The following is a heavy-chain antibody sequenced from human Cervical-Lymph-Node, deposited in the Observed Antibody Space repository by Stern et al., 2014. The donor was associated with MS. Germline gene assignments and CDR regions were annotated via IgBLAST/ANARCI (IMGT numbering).Heavy chain of an antibody. CDR3: AKDPRIYDSSGYLDA. CDR2: TSYDGDNK. V-gene: IGHV3-30*18. Sequence: VHLVESGGGVVQPGGSLRLSCAASGFPFSLHDMHGAPQVPAKGLEGVAPTSYDGDNKFYTDSVKGRFPISRDNSKSTLYLQLNSLRPEDTAIYYCAKDPRIYDSSGYLDAWGQGTLVTVSS. D-gene: IGHD3-22*01. J-gene: IGHJ5*02. CDR1: GFPFSLHD.